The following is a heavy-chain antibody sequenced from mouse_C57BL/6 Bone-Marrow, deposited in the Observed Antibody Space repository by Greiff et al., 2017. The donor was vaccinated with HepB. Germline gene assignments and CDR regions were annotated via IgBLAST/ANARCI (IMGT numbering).Heavy chain of an antibody. V-gene: IGHV7-4*01. CDR3: VKAVSSGSSYTWFAY. D-gene: IGHD1-1*01. CDR1: GFTFNDYQ. J-gene: IGHJ3*01. CDR2: IRNKANGYTT. Sequence: DVMLVDSGGGLVQPGASLRLSCAASGFTFNDYQMSWVRQAPGKAPEWLALIRNKANGYTTEYTASVKGRFTISRDTSQNILYLQMNTLRAEDSATYYCVKAVSSGSSYTWFAYWGQGTLVTVSA.